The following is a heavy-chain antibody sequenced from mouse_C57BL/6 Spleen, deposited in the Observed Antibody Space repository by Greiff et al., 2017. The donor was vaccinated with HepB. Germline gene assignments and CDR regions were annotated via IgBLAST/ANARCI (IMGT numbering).Heavy chain of an antibody. J-gene: IGHJ4*01. V-gene: IGHV10-1*01. CDR3: VRRGYYDMDY. CDR2: IRSKSNNYAT. Sequence: EVKVEESGGGLVQPKGSLKLSCAASGFSFNTYAMNWVRQAPGKGLEWVARIRSKSNNYATYYADSVKDRFTISRDDSESMLYLQMNNLKTEDTAMYYCVRRGYYDMDYWGQGTSVTVSS. CDR1: GFSFNTYA.